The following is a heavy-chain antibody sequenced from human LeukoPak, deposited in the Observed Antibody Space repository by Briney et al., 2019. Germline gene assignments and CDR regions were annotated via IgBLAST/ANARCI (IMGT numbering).Heavy chain of an antibody. CDR1: GGSISSSSYY. CDR3: ARASYSYDISGWVPFDY. Sequence: SETLSLTCTVSGGSISSSSYYWGWIRQPPGKGLEWIGSIYYSGSTYYKPSLKSRVTISVDTSKNQFSLRLSSVTAADTAVYYCARASYSYDISGWVPFDYWGQGTLVTVSS. V-gene: IGHV4-39*07. J-gene: IGHJ4*02. D-gene: IGHD3-22*01. CDR2: IYYSGST.